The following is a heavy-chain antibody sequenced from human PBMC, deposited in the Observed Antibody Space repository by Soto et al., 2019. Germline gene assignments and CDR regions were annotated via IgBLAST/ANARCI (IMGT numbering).Heavy chain of an antibody. Sequence: SETLSLTCAVSDGSISTYDWWTWVRQPPGKGLEWIGKMFHSGGADYSPSLKSRVTISADSSKNHFSLRLTAATAADTAVYYCATGNVDSMLEYWGQGTQVTVSS. CDR2: MFHSGGA. CDR1: DGSISTYDW. CDR3: ATGNVDSMLEY. V-gene: IGHV4-4*02. J-gene: IGHJ4*02. D-gene: IGHD3-3*01.